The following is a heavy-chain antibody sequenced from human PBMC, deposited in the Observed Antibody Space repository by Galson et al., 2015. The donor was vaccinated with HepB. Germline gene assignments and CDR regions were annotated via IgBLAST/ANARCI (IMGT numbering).Heavy chain of an antibody. CDR1: GFVFSSFP. D-gene: IGHD1-1*01. Sequence: SLRLSCAASGFVFSSFPMHWVRQAPGKGLYWLAVTSSDGRDNYADSVKGRSTISRDNIKNTLYLQMNNLRPEDSAVYYCAREGTSAAGFFDLWGQGAPVTVSS. CDR2: TSSDGRD. CDR3: AREGTSAAGFFDL. J-gene: IGHJ4*02. V-gene: IGHV3-30*04.